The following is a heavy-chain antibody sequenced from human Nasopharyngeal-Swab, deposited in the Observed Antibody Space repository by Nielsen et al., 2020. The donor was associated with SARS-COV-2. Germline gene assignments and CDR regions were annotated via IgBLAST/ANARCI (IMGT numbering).Heavy chain of an antibody. CDR2: IYPRHSDT. J-gene: IGHJ6*02. D-gene: IGHD5-12*01. CDR1: GHIFTSYW. CDR3: VRPEGVATSFKYYFQYGMDV. V-gene: IGHV5-51*01. Sequence: GESLKISCTCSGHIFTSYWLAWVRQMPGKGLEWIGIIYPRHSDTSYRPSFQGQVTISADKSISTAYLQWSSLKASDTAMYYCVRPEGVATSFKYYFQYGMDVWGQGTMVTVTS.